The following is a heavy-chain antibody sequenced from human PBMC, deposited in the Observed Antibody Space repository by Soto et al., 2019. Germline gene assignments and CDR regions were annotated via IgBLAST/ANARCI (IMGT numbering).Heavy chain of an antibody. Sequence: PSETLSLTCAVYGGSFSGYYWTWIRQPPGKGLEWVGSLFYGGTTDYNPSLKSRLTMSLDTSKNHFSLKLRSVTAADTAVYYCARHRGPAPVYWGQGTLVTVSS. CDR1: GGSFSGYY. CDR3: ARHRGPAPVY. D-gene: IGHD3-10*01. V-gene: IGHV4-34*12. CDR2: LFYGGTT. J-gene: IGHJ4*02.